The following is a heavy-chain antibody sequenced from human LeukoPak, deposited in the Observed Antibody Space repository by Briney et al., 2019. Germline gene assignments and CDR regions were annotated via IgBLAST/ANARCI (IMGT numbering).Heavy chain of an antibody. V-gene: IGHV3-74*01. J-gene: IGHJ4*02. CDR3: ARTYYYDSSGYQGYFDY. CDR1: GFTFSSYW. D-gene: IGHD3-22*01. CDR2: INSDGSST. Sequence: PGGSLRLSCAASGFTFSSYWMHWVRQAPGKGLVWVSRINSDGSSTSYADSVKGRFTISRDNAKNTLYLQMNSLRAEDTAVYYRARTYYYDSSGYQGYFDYWGQGTLVTVSS.